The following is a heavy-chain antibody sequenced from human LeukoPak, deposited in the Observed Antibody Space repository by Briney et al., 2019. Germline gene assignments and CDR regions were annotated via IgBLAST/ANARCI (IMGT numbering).Heavy chain of an antibody. CDR1: EFTFSSYV. CDR2: ITPGGGT. Sequence: PGGSLRLSCAASEFTFSSYVMAWVRQAPGKGLEWVSTITPGGGTYYADSVKGRFTISRDNSKNSLYLQMNSLRDEDTAVYYCARVPFAFDIWGQGIMVTVSS. CDR3: ARVPFAFDI. V-gene: IGHV3-23*01. J-gene: IGHJ3*02.